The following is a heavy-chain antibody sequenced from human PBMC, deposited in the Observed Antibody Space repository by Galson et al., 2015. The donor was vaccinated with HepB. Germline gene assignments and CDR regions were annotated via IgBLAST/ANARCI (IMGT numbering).Heavy chain of an antibody. CDR1: GYTFTGYY. D-gene: IGHD3-16*01. CDR3: ARGALGEWEPTYTDAFDI. J-gene: IGHJ3*02. V-gene: IGHV1-2*04. Sequence: SVKVSCKASGYTFTGYYMHWVRQAPGQGLEWMGWINPNSGGTNYAQKFQGWVTMTRDTSISTAYMELSRLRSDDTAVYYCARGALGEWEPTYTDAFDIWGQGTMVTVSS. CDR2: INPNSGGT.